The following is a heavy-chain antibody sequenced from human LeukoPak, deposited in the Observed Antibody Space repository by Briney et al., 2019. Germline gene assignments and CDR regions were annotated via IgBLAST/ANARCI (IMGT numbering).Heavy chain of an antibody. D-gene: IGHD2-21*02. CDR1: GFTSSSYG. CDR2: ISSSGSYI. V-gene: IGHV3-21*01. Sequence: GGSLRLSCAASGFTSSSYGMNWVRQAPGKGLEWVSSISSSGSYIYYADSVKGRFTISRDNAKNSLYLQMNSLRAEDTAVYYCAKSPIIVVVTATQFDYWGQGTLVTVSS. J-gene: IGHJ4*02. CDR3: AKSPIIVVVTATQFDY.